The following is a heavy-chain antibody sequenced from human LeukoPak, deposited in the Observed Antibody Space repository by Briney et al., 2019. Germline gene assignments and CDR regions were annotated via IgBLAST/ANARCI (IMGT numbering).Heavy chain of an antibody. D-gene: IGHD2-2*01. CDR1: GGTFSSYA. Sequence: SVTVSCKASGGTFSSYAISWVRQAPGQGLEWMGRIIPILGIANYAQKFQGRVTITADKSTSTAYMELSSLRSEDTAVYYCARSHYCSSTSCLPFDYWGQGTLVTVSS. CDR3: ARSHYCSSTSCLPFDY. V-gene: IGHV1-69*04. CDR2: IIPILGIA. J-gene: IGHJ4*02.